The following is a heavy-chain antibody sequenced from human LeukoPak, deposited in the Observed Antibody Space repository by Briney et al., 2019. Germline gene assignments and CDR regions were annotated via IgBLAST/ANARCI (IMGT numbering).Heavy chain of an antibody. J-gene: IGHJ6*03. D-gene: IGHD5-24*01. CDR3: ASFMGYNYYYYYMDV. CDR2: IKQDGTEK. V-gene: IGHV3-7*01. Sequence: PGGSLRLSCKASGFNLGFYWMNWVRQAPGKGLQWVANIKQDGTEKYYLDSVKGRFTISRDNAKNSLYLQMNSLRAEDTAVYYCASFMGYNYYYYYMDVWGKGTTVTISS. CDR1: GFNLGFYW.